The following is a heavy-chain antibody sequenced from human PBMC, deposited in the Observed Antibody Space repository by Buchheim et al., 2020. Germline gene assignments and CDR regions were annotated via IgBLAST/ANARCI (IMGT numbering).Heavy chain of an antibody. J-gene: IGHJ6*02. CDR1: GYTFTSYA. D-gene: IGHD2-2*01. Sequence: VKQPGASVKVSCKASGYTFTSYAMHWVRQAPGQRLEWMGWINAGNGNTKYSQKFQGRVTITRDTSASTAYMELSSLRSEDTAVYYCASSVVVVPAAITRYYYGMDVWGQGTT. CDR2: INAGNGNT. CDR3: ASSVVVVPAAITRYYYGMDV. V-gene: IGHV1-3*01.